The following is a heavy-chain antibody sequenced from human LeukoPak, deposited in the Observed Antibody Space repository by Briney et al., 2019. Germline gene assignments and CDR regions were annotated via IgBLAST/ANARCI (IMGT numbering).Heavy chain of an antibody. D-gene: IGHD3-10*01. J-gene: IGHJ4*02. CDR2: IDPSDSYT. V-gene: IGHV5-10-1*01. Sequence: GESLKISCKGSGYSFTSYWISWVRQMPGKGLEWMGRIDPSDSYTNYSPSFQGPVTISADKSISTAYLQWSSLKASDTAMYYCARMRTDGSRSYVFYFDYWGQGTLVTVSS. CDR3: ARMRTDGSRSYVFYFDY. CDR1: GYSFTSYW.